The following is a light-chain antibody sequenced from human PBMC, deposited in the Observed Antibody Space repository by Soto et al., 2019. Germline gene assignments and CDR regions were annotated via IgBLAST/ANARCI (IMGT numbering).Light chain of an antibody. J-gene: IGLJ2*01. Sequence: QSVLTQPASVSGSPGQSITISCTATSSDVGAYDYVSWYQQYPGKAPKLMIYEVINRPSGVSNRFSGSKSGNTASLIISGLQAEDEADYYCSSYTSSSTLVFGVGTKVTVX. CDR2: EVI. CDR1: SSDVGAYDY. V-gene: IGLV2-14*01. CDR3: SSYTSSSTLV.